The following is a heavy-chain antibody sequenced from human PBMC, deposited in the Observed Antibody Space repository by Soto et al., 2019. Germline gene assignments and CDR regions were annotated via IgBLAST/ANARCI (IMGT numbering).Heavy chain of an antibody. D-gene: IGHD1-26*01. J-gene: IGHJ6*02. V-gene: IGHV3-30*18. CDR3: AKDVVVGATTGLGDYYYYYGMDV. Sequence: ESGGGVVQPGRSLRLSCAAFGFTFSSYGMHWVRQAPGKGLEWVAVISYDGSNKYYADSVKGRFTISRDNSKNTLYLQMNSLRAEDTAVYYCAKDVVVGATTGLGDYYYYYGMDVWGQGTTVTVSS. CDR1: GFTFSSYG. CDR2: ISYDGSNK.